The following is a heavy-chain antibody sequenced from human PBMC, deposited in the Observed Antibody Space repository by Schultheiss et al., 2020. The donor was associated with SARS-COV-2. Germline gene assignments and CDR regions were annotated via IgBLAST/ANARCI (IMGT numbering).Heavy chain of an antibody. CDR1: GFTFSSYE. CDR3: ARAGYGDYGRGVGDY. V-gene: IGHV3-21*05. D-gene: IGHD4-17*01. Sequence: GGSLRLSCAASGFTFSSYEINWVRQAPGKGLEWVSYISSSSSYIYYADSVKGRFTISRDNAKNTLYLQMNSLRAEDTAVYYCARAGYGDYGRGVGDYWGQGTLVTVSS. J-gene: IGHJ4*02. CDR2: ISSSSSYI.